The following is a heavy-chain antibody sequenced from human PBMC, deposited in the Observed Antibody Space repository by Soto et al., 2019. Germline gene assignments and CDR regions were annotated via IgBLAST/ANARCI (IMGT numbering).Heavy chain of an antibody. D-gene: IGHD2-2*01. J-gene: IGHJ4*02. CDR3: AKGGTSSLPFDY. CDR2: IHYSGNT. V-gene: IGHV4-59*11. CDR1: GGSISPHY. Sequence: QVQLQESGPGLVKPSETLSLTCTVSGGSISPHYWSWIRQPPGRGLEWIGNIHYSGNTDYTPSLKSRVTISVDTSTNLFSLKLTSVTAADTAVYYCAKGGTSSLPFDYWGQGTLVTVSS.